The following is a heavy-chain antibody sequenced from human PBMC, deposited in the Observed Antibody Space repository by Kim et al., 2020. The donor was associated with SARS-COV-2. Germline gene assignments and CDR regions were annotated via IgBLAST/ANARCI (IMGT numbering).Heavy chain of an antibody. Sequence: GGSLRLSCAASGFTFSSYAMHWVRQAPGKGLEWVAVISYDGSNKYYADSVKGRFTISRDNSKNTLYLQMNSLRAEDTAVYSCARESVEVVVVVALYNWFDPWGQGTLVTVSS. CDR1: GFTFSSYA. D-gene: IGHD2-15*01. CDR3: ARESVEVVVVVALYNWFDP. J-gene: IGHJ5*02. CDR2: ISYDGSNK. V-gene: IGHV3-30*04.